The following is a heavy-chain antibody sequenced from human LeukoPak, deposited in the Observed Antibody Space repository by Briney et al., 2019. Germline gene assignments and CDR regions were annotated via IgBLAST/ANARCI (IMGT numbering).Heavy chain of an antibody. D-gene: IGHD3-22*01. CDR1: GFTFDDYA. Sequence: PGRSLRLSCAASGFTFDDYAMHWVRQAPGKGLEWVSGISWNSGSIGYADSVKGRFTISRDNAKNSLYLQMNSLRTEDTALYYCARGKSYYYDSSGYYPYYFDYWGQGTLVTVSS. CDR3: ARGKSYYYDSSGYYPYYFDY. V-gene: IGHV3-9*01. CDR2: ISWNSGSI. J-gene: IGHJ4*02.